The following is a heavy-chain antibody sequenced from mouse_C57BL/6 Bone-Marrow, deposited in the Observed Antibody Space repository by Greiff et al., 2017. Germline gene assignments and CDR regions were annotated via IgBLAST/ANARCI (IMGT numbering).Heavy chain of an antibody. Sequence: VQLQQPGTELVKPGASVKLSCKASGYTFTSYWMHWVKQRPGQGLEWIGNINPSNGGTNYNEQFKSKATLTVDKSSSTAYMQLSSLTSEDSAVDYGARRTVVANYAMDYWGQGTSVTVSA. V-gene: IGHV1-53*01. CDR2: INPSNGGT. D-gene: IGHD1-1*01. CDR1: GYTFTSYW. J-gene: IGHJ4*01. CDR3: ARRTVVANYAMDY.